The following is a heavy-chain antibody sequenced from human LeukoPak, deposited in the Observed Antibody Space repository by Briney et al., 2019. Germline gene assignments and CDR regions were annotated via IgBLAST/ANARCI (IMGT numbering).Heavy chain of an antibody. Sequence: GGSLRLSCAASGFTFSSYAMSWVRQAPGKGLEWVSAISGSGGSTYYADSVKGRFTISRDNSKNTLYLQMNSLKSEDTAVYYCTTGTPYSLRGYCSGGSCYSGSDYFDCWGQGTLVTVSS. CDR1: GFTFSSYA. CDR2: ISGSGGST. J-gene: IGHJ4*02. V-gene: IGHV3-23*01. D-gene: IGHD2-15*01. CDR3: TTGTPYSLRGYCSGGSCYSGSDYFDC.